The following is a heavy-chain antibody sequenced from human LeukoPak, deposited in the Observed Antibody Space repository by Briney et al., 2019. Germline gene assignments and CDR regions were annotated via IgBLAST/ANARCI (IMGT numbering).Heavy chain of an antibody. CDR3: ARGPYSGYGRFDY. CDR2: INHSGST. CDR1: DGSSNDYC. D-gene: IGHD5-12*01. J-gene: IGHJ4*02. Sequence: SETLSLTCGVYDGSSNDYCWSWIRQPPGKGLKWIGEINHSGSTNYNPSLKSRVTISVDTSKNQFSLKLSSVTAADTAVYYCARGPYSGYGRFDYWGQGTLVTVSS. V-gene: IGHV4-34*01.